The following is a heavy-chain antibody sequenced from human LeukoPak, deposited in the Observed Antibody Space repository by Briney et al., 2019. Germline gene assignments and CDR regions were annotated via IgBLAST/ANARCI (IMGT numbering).Heavy chain of an antibody. CDR2: IIPIFGTA. Sequence: SVKVSCKASGGTFSSYAISWVRQAPGQGLEWMGGIIPIFGTANYAQKFQGRVTITADESTSTAYMELSSLRSEDTAVYYCATVKLGRGSGWSPSFDYWGQGTLVTVSS. V-gene: IGHV1-69*01. J-gene: IGHJ4*02. D-gene: IGHD6-19*01. CDR1: GGTFSSYA. CDR3: ATVKLGRGSGWSPSFDY.